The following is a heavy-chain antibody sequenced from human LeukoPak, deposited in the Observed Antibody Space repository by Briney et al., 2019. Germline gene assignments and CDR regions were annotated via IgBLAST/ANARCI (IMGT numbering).Heavy chain of an antibody. V-gene: IGHV4-59*08. CDR2: IYYSGST. D-gene: IGHD1-26*01. J-gene: IGHJ3*02. CDR3: ARPYSGSYFAFDI. Sequence: SEALSLTCTVSGGSISSYYWSWIRQPPGKGLEWIGYIYYSGSTNYNPSLKSRVTISVDTSKNQFSLKLSSVTAADTAVYYCARPYSGSYFAFDIWGQGTMVTVSS. CDR1: GGSISSYY.